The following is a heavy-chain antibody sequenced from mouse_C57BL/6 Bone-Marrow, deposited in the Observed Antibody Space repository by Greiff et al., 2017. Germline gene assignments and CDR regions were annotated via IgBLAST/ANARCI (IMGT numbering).Heavy chain of an antibody. CDR2: ISNGGGRT. CDR1: GFTFSDYY. CDR3: AIYPRIKDAMDY. V-gene: IGHV5-12*01. D-gene: IGHD2-4*01. J-gene: IGHJ4*01. Sequence: EVKLVESGGGLVQPGGSLKLSCAASGFTFSDYYMYWVRQTPEKRLEWVAYISNGGGRTYYPDTVKGRFTISRDNAKNTLYLQMSRLKSEDTAMYYCAIYPRIKDAMDYGGQGTAVTVSS.